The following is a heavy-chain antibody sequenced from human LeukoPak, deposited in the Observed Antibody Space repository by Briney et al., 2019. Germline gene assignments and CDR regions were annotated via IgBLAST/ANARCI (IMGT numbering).Heavy chain of an antibody. CDR3: VTFDH. J-gene: IGHJ4*02. CDR1: GFTLGDSD. Sequence: GKSLRLSCTVSGFTLGDSDIDWVRQAPGKGLEWVAKIRSDGTTKHFADSVKGRFTISGDNYRNIVYLQMSSLRAEDTAIYYCVTFDHWGQGTLVTVSS. V-gene: IGHV3-33*01. CDR2: IRSDGTTK.